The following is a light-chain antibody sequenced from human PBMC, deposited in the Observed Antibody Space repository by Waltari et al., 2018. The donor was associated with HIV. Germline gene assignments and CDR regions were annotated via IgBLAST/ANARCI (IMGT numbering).Light chain of an antibody. CDR2: ETS. CDR3: QQRESWPPVT. V-gene: IGKV3-11*01. CDR1: QSVGRL. J-gene: IGKJ4*01. Sequence: EIVLTKYPATLSVSQGDTAILSCRASQSVGRLLAWYQQKSGQPPRLLLYETSTRAAGTPGRFNGSGSGTDFALTITDVEPADVAVYYCQQRESWPPVTFGGGTRV.